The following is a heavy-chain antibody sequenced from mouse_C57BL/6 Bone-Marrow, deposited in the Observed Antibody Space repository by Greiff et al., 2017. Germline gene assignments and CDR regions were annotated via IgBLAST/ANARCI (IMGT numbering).Heavy chain of an antibody. Sequence: VQLQQPGAELVMPGASVKLSCKASGYTFTSYWMHWVKQRPGQGLEWIGEIDPSDSDTNYNQKFKGKATLTVDKSSSTAYMQLSSLTSEDSAVYYCAIADSSGPWFAYWGQGTLVTVSA. CDR2: IDPSDSDT. CDR3: AIADSSGPWFAY. CDR1: GYTFTSYW. D-gene: IGHD3-2*02. V-gene: IGHV1-69*01. J-gene: IGHJ3*01.